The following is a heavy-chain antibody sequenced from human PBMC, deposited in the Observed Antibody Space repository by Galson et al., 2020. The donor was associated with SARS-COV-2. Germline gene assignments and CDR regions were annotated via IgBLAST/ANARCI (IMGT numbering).Heavy chain of an antibody. CDR1: GGSISSGDYS. CDR3: ARSTNHETGIYYYYTLDV. V-gene: IGHV4-30-2*01. CDR2: IYHGGST. Sequence: SETLSLTCAVSGGSISSGDYSWSWIRQAPVKGPEWIGYIYHGGSTYYNPSLKSRVTISIDGSKNQFSLRLSSVTAADTAVYYCARSTNHETGIYYYYTLDVWGQGTTVTVSS. D-gene: IGHD1-1*01. J-gene: IGHJ6*02.